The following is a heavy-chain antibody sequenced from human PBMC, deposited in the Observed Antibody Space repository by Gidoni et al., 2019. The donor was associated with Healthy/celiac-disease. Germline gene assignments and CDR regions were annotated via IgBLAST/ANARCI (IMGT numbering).Heavy chain of an antibody. Sequence: EVQLLESGGGLVQPGGSLRLSCAASGFTFSSYAMSWVRQAPGKGLEWVSAISGSGGSTYYADSVKGRFTISRDNSKNTLYLQMNSLRAEDTAVYYCASLSWGGWLRDKFDYWGQGTLVTVSS. V-gene: IGHV3-23*01. D-gene: IGHD5-12*01. CDR1: GFTFSSYA. CDR3: ASLSWGGWLRDKFDY. J-gene: IGHJ4*02. CDR2: ISGSGGST.